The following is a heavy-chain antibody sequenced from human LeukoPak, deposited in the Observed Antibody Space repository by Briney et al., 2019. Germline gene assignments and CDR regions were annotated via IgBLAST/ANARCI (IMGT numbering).Heavy chain of an antibody. CDR1: GGSISSSNW. V-gene: IGHV4-4*02. J-gene: IGHJ4*02. CDR2: IYHSVST. D-gene: IGHD3-22*01. Sequence: SGTLSLTCAVSGGSISSSNWWSWVRQPPGKGLEWIGEIYHSVSTNYNPSLKSRVNISVDTSKNQFSLKLSPVTAADTAVYYCARDGQYYYDSNSNYWGQGTLVTVSS. CDR3: ARDGQYYYDSNSNY.